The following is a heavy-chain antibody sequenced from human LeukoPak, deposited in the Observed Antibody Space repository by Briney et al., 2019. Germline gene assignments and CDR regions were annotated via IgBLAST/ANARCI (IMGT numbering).Heavy chain of an antibody. CDR3: ARFVTAAGTDS. V-gene: IGHV3-23*01. CDR1: GFTFRSYA. CDR2: ISGSGAST. J-gene: IGHJ4*02. D-gene: IGHD6-13*01. Sequence: GGSLRLSCAASGFTFRSYAMRWVRQAPGKGLEWVSSISGSGASTYYADSVKGRSTISRDNSKNTLYLQMNSLRAEDTAVYYCARFVTAAGTDSWGQGILVTVSS.